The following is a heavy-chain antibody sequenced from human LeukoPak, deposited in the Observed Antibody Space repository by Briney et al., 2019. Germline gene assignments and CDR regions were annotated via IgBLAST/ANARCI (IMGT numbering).Heavy chain of an antibody. D-gene: IGHD3-10*01. V-gene: IGHV1-24*01. CDR1: GDTLTELS. J-gene: IGHJ4*02. CDR3: ATEGKMVRGVYTDY. CDR2: FDPEDGET. Sequence: KPGASVKVSCKVSGDTLTELSMHWVRQAPGKGLEWMGRFDPEDGETIYAQKFQGRVTMTADTSTDTVYMELSSLRSEDTAVYYCATEGKMVRGVYTDYWGQGTLVTVSS.